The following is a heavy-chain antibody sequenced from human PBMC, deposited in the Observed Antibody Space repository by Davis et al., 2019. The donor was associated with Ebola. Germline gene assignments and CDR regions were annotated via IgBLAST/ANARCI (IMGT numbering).Heavy chain of an antibody. D-gene: IGHD4-11*01. J-gene: IGHJ6*02. CDR1: GGSISSSSYY. CDR2: IYYSGST. V-gene: IGHV4-39*01. Sequence: SETLSLTCTVSGGSISSSSYYWGWIRQPPGKGLEWIGSIYYSGSTYYNPSLKSRVTISVDTSKNQFSLKLSSVTAADTAVYYCATSTTVTTWRYYYYGMDVWGHGTTVTVSS. CDR3: ATSTTVTTWRYYYYGMDV.